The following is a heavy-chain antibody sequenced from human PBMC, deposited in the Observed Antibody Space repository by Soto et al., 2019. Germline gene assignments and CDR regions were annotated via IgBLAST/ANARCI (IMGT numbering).Heavy chain of an antibody. CDR1: GYSFTSYW. V-gene: IGHV5-10-1*01. CDR2: IDPSDSYT. D-gene: IGHD2-21*02. CDR3: ARQVTRRIGLGEWYFDL. J-gene: IGHJ2*01. Sequence: EVQLVQSGAEVKKPGESLRISCKGSGYSFTSYWISWVRQMPGKGLEWMGRIDPSDSYTNYSPSFQGHVTISADKSISTAYLQRSSLKASDTAMYYCARQVTRRIGLGEWYFDLWGRGTLVTVSS.